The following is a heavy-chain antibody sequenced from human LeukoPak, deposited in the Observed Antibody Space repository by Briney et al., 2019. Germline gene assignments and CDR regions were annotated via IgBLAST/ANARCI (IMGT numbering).Heavy chain of an antibody. J-gene: IGHJ4*02. Sequence: SETLSLTCAVSGGSISSGGYSWSWIRQPPGKGLEWIGYIYHSGSTYYNPSLKSRVTISVDRSKNQFSLRLSSVTAADTAVYYCARVVRQQLAFDYWGQGTLVTVSS. CDR3: ARVVRQQLAFDY. V-gene: IGHV4-30-2*01. D-gene: IGHD6-13*01. CDR1: GGSISSGGYS. CDR2: IYHSGST.